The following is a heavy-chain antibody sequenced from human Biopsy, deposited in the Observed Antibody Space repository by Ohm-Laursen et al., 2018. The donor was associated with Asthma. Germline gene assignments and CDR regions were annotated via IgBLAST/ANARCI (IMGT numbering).Heavy chain of an antibody. CDR3: ARRWRSYDSSNYYLDQ. V-gene: IGHV4-59*12. D-gene: IGHD3-22*01. J-gene: IGHJ4*02. CDR2: VYYSGST. Sequence: PSQTLSLTWTVSGGSINNFYWSWIRQPPGKGLESIGHVYYSGSTNYNPSLKSRVPISIDASKNQFSLKLTSVTAADTAVYFCARRWRSYDSSNYYLDQWGQGTLATVSS. CDR1: GGSINNFY.